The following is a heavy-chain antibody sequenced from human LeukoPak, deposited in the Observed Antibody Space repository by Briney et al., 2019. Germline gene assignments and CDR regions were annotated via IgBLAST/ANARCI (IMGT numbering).Heavy chain of an antibody. CDR1: GFTFSSYA. D-gene: IGHD3-10*01. CDR3: AREADYYGSGSYPYYFDY. CDR2: ISGSGGST. V-gene: IGHV3-23*01. J-gene: IGHJ4*02. Sequence: PGGTLRLSCAASGFTFSSYAMSWVRQAPGKGLEWVSAISGSGGSTYYADSVKGRFTISRDNSKNSLYLQMNSLRAEDTAVYYCAREADYYGSGSYPYYFDYWGQGTLVTVSS.